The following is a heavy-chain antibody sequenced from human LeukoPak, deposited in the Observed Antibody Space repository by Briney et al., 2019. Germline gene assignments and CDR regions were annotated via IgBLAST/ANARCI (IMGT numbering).Heavy chain of an antibody. CDR3: AKDAQRGFDYSNSLEY. CDR2: IWSDGSNK. CDR1: GFTFSDYG. J-gene: IGHJ4*02. D-gene: IGHD4-11*01. V-gene: IGHV3-33*06. Sequence: GGSLRLSCAASGFTFSDYGMHWVRQAPGRGLEWVAVIWSDGSNKFYADSVKGRFTISRDNAQHTVDLHMNILRAEDTAVYYCAKDAQRGFDYSNSLEYWGQGTLVTVSS.